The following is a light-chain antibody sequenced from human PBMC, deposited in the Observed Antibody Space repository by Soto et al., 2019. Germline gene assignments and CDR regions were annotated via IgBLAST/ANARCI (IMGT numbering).Light chain of an antibody. Sequence: EIVLTQSPATLSLSPGERATLSCRASQRLRGHLAWYQQKPGQAHRLLIYEGFNRATGIPARFSGSGSGTDFILTSSSLEPEDFAVYYCQQRDNWPLTFGGGTKGEV. V-gene: IGKV3-11*01. CDR2: EGF. J-gene: IGKJ4*01. CDR1: QRLRGH. CDR3: QQRDNWPLT.